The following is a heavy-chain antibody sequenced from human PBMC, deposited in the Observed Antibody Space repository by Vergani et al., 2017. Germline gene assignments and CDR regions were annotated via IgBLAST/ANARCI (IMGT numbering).Heavy chain of an antibody. D-gene: IGHD3-10*01. CDR2: INHSGST. J-gene: IGHJ5*02. V-gene: IGHV4-34*01. Sequence: QVQLQQWGAGLLKPSETLSLTCAVYGGSFSGYYWSWIRQPPGKGLEWIGEINHSGSTNYNPSLTSRVTISVDTSKNQFSLKLSSVTAADTAVYYCARVVLRITMVRGTMKFDPWGQGTLVTVSS. CDR1: GGSFSGYY. CDR3: ARVVLRITMVRGTMKFDP.